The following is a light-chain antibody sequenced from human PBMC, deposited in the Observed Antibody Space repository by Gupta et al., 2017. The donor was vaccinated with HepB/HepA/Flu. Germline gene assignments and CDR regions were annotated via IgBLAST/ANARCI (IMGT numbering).Light chain of an antibody. CDR1: QSVTSSS. V-gene: IGKV3-20*01. J-gene: IGKJ2*01. Sequence: EIVLTQSPGTLSLSPGERATLSCRASQSVTSSSLAWYQQKPGQAPRLLIYGASSRATGIPDRFSGSGSGTDFTLTINRLEPEDFAAYYCQQYGSSPYTFGQGTKLEIK. CDR3: QQYGSSPYT. CDR2: GAS.